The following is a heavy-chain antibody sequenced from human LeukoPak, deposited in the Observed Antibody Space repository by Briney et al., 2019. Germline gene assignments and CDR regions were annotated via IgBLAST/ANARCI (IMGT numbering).Heavy chain of an antibody. Sequence: ASVKVSCKASGYTFTGYYMHWVRQAPGQGLEWMGWINPNSGSTNYAQKFQGRVTMTTDTSTSTAYMELSSLRSDDTAVYYCARDRNDTVTGRDRLHFEYWGERTVVSV. J-gene: IGHJ4*02. CDR2: INPNSGST. CDR1: GYTFTGYY. CDR3: ARDRNDTVTGRDRLHFEY. D-gene: IGHD3-9*01. V-gene: IGHV1-2*02.